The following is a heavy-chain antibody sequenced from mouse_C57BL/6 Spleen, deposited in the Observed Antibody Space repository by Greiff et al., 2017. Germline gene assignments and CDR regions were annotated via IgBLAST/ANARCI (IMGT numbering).Heavy chain of an antibody. D-gene: IGHD2-1*01. CDR3: ARGIGNYALWGYFDV. J-gene: IGHJ1*03. V-gene: IGHV1-81*01. CDR2: IYPRSGNT. Sequence: QVQLKQSGAELARPGASVKLSCKASGYTFTSYGISWVKQRTGQGLEWIGEIYPRSGNTYYNEKFKGKATLTADKSSSTAYMELRSLTSEDSAVYLCARGIGNYALWGYFDVWGTRTAVTVSS. CDR1: GYTFTSYG.